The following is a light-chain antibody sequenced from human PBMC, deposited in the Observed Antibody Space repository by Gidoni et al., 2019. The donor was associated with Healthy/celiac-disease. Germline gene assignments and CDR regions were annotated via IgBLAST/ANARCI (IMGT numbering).Light chain of an antibody. CDR2: DVS. CDR1: SSAVGGYNY. Sequence: QSDLNQPASVSGSPGKSITISCTGTSSAVGGYNYVTWYQQHPGKAPKLMIYDVSNRPSGVSNRFSGSKPGNTASLTISGLQAEDEADYYCSSYTSSSTLVVFGGGTKLTVL. J-gene: IGLJ2*01. CDR3: SSYTSSSTLVV. V-gene: IGLV2-14*03.